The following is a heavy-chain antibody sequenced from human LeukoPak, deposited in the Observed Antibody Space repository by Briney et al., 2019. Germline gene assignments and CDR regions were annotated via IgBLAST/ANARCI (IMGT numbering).Heavy chain of an antibody. J-gene: IGHJ3*02. Sequence: SETLSLTCTVSGGSISRYYWSWIRQPPGKGLEWIGYIYYSRSTNYNPSLKSRVTISVDTSKNQFSLKLSSVTAADTAVYYCARVYGSGFLGAFDIWGQGTMVTVSS. CDR2: IYYSRST. CDR3: ARVYGSGFLGAFDI. D-gene: IGHD3-10*01. CDR1: GGSISRYY. V-gene: IGHV4-59*08.